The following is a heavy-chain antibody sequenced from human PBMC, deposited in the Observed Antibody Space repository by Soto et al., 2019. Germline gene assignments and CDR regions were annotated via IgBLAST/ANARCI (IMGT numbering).Heavy chain of an antibody. CDR2: ISGSGGST. Sequence: PGGSLRLSCAASGFTFSSYAMSWVRQAPGKGLEWVSAISGSGGSTYYADSVKGRFTISRDNSKNTLYLQMNSLRAGDTAVYYCAKSYYDILTGPTYGFDPWGQGTLVTVSS. V-gene: IGHV3-23*01. D-gene: IGHD3-9*01. CDR1: GFTFSSYA. CDR3: AKSYYDILTGPTYGFDP. J-gene: IGHJ5*02.